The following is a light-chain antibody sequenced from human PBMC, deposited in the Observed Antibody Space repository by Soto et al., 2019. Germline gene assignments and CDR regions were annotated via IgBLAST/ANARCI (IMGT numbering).Light chain of an antibody. CDR2: GAS. V-gene: IGKV3-20*01. CDR3: EQYNNWFSIT. J-gene: IGKJ5*01. Sequence: IVLTQSPGTLSLSPGERATLSCRASQSISSSHLAWYQQKPGQAPRLLIYGASNRATGIPDRFSGSGSGTDFTLTVSRLEPEDFAVYYCEQYNNWFSITFGQGTRLEIK. CDR1: QSISSSH.